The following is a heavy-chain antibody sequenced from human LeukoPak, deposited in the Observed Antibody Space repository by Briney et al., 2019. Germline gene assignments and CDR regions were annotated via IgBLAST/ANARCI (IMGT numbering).Heavy chain of an antibody. CDR1: GFTFSGSA. D-gene: IGHD3-10*01. J-gene: IGHJ4*02. CDR2: IRSKANSYAT. CDR3: TRLYGSGSYSSHEY. Sequence: GGSLRLSCAASGFTFSGSAMHWVRQASGKGLEWVGRIRSKANSYATAYAASVKGRFTISRDDSKNTAYLQMNSLKTEDTAVYYCTRLYGSGSYSSHEYWGQGTLVTVSS. V-gene: IGHV3-73*01.